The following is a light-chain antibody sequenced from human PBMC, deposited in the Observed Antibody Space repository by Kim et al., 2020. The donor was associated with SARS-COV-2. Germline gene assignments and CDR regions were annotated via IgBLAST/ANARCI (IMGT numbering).Light chain of an antibody. J-gene: IGLJ2*01. CDR3: SSYAGSNIVV. V-gene: IGLV2-8*01. Sequence: GQSVTISCTGTSSDIGGYNYVSWYQQHPGKAPKLMIYEVNKRPSGVPDRFSGSKSGNTASLTVSGLQAEDECDYYCSSYAGSNIVVFGGGTKLTVL. CDR1: SSDIGGYNY. CDR2: EVN.